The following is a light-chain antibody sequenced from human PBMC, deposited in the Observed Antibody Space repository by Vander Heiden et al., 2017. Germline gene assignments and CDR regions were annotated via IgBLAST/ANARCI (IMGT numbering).Light chain of an antibody. CDR1: QSISSY. Sequence: IHVTQSPSSLSASVGDRVTITCRASQSISSYLNWYQQKPGKAPKLLIYAASSLQSGVPSRFSGSGSGTDFTLTISSLQPEDFATYYCQQCDSTHWTFGQGTKVEIK. CDR3: QQCDSTHWT. CDR2: AAS. V-gene: IGKV1-39*01. J-gene: IGKJ1*01.